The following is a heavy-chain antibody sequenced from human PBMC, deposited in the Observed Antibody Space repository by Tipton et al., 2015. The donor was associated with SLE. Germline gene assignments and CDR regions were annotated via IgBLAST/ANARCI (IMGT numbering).Heavy chain of an antibody. J-gene: IGHJ5*02. CDR2: IYYSGST. D-gene: IGHD6-13*01. CDR3: ARGGEAAAGYSWFDP. CDR1: GGSISSSSYY. V-gene: IGHV4-39*07. Sequence: TLSLTCTVSGGSISSSSYYWGWIRQPPGKGLEWIGSIYYSGSTYYNPSLKSRVTISVDTSKNQFSLKLTSVTAADTATYYCARGGEAAAGYSWFDPWGQGTLVTVSS.